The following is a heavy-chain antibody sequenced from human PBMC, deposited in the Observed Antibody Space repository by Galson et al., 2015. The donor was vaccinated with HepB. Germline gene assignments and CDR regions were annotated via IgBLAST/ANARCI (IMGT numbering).Heavy chain of an antibody. V-gene: IGHV3-53*01. D-gene: IGHD3-16*01. CDR2: VYRGGGT. CDR3: ARGTYLYDDVGYYFDY. Sequence: SLRLSCAASGFTVSANYMNWVRQAPGKGLEWVSVVYRGGGTTYYADSVKGRFTISRDNSKNTLSLQMNSLRAEDTAIYYCARGTYLYDDVGYYFDYWGHGTLVTVSS. CDR1: GFTVSANY. J-gene: IGHJ4*01.